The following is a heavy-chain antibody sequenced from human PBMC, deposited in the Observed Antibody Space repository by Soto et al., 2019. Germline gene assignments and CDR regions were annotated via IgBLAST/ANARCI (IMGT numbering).Heavy chain of an antibody. CDR3: ARGLHCSGGSCYSSGWFDP. CDR2: MNPNSGNP. Sequence: QVQLVQSGAEVKKPGASVKVSCKASGYTFTSYDINWVRQATGQGLEWMGWMNPNSGNPGYAQKFQGRGSMTRNTSISTAYMELSSLRSEDTAVYYCARGLHCSGGSCYSSGWFDPWGQGTLVTVSS. J-gene: IGHJ5*02. V-gene: IGHV1-8*01. D-gene: IGHD2-15*01. CDR1: GYTFTSYD.